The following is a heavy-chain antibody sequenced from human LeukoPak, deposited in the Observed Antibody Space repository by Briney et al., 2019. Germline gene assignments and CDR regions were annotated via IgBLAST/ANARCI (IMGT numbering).Heavy chain of an antibody. CDR3: AKDNYYGSGSSVLSYYYGMDV. J-gene: IGHJ6*02. V-gene: IGHV3-30*18. CDR2: ISYDGSNK. CDR1: GFTFSSYG. Sequence: GGSLRLSCAASGFTFSSYGMHWVRQAPGKGLEWVAVISYDGSNKYYADSVKGRFTISRDNSKNTLYLQMNSLRAEDTAVYYCAKDNYYGSGSSVLSYYYGMDVWGQGTTVTVSS. D-gene: IGHD3-10*01.